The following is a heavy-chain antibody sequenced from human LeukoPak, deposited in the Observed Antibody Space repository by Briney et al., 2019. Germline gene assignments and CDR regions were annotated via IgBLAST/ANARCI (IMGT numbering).Heavy chain of an antibody. D-gene: IGHD4-17*01. Sequence: PGGSLRLSCAASGFTFRSYEMNWVRQAPGKGLEWVSYIGSSGSTIYYADSVKGRFTISRDNAKNSLYLQMNSLRAEDTAVYYCARGDGYGDRQYYADYWGQGTLVTVSS. V-gene: IGHV3-48*03. CDR2: IGSSGSTI. CDR1: GFTFRSYE. J-gene: IGHJ4*02. CDR3: ARGDGYGDRQYYADY.